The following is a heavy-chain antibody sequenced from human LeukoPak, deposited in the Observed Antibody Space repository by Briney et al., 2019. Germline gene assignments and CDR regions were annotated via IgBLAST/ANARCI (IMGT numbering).Heavy chain of an antibody. CDR2: ISGSGGST. J-gene: IGHJ6*02. CDR1: GFTFSSYA. D-gene: IGHD3-3*01. V-gene: IGHV3-23*01. Sequence: GGSLRLSCAASGFTFSSYAMSWVRQAPGKGLEWVSAISGSGGSTYYADSVKGRFTISRGNSKNTLYLQMNSLRAEDTAVYYCATAGYDSNYYYGMDVWGQGTTVTVSS. CDR3: ATAGYDSNYYYGMDV.